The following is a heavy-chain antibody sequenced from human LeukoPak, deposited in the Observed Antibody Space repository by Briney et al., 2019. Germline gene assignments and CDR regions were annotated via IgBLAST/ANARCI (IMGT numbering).Heavy chain of an antibody. CDR2: IFYSGTT. V-gene: IGHV4-59*08. D-gene: IGHD1-1*01. CDR1: GGSIKNYY. CDR3: ARGTDFQL. J-gene: IGHJ1*01. Sequence: PSETLSLTCTVPGGSIKNYYWCWIPQPPGKGLEWIGNIFYSGTTNYNPSLKSRVTVSVDTSKNQVSLKLSSVTAADTAVYYCARGTDFQLWPQGTLVTVSS.